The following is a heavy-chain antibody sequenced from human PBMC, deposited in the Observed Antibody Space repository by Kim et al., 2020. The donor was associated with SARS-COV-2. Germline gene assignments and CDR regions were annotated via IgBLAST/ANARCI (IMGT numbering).Heavy chain of an antibody. CDR3: ARGRLEHDY. D-gene: IGHD1-1*01. J-gene: IGHJ4*02. Sequence: GRSHDNPSRNSRVTISVDTSKKQLSLKLSSVTAADTAVYYCARGRLEHDYWGQGTLVTVSS. CDR2: GRS. V-gene: IGHV4-34*01.